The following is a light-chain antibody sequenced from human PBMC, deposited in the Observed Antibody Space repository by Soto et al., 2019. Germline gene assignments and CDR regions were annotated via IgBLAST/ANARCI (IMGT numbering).Light chain of an antibody. J-gene: IGKJ4*01. CDR2: LGS. V-gene: IGKV2-28*01. CDR1: QSLLHSNGYND. Sequence: DIVMTQSPLSLPVTPGEPASISCRSSQSLLHSNGYNDLDWYLQKPGQSPQLLLYLGSNRASGGHETFSCSGSVTYFTLKISRVEAEDVRIYYAMKALQPPLTFGGGTKVEIK. CDR3: MKALQPPLT.